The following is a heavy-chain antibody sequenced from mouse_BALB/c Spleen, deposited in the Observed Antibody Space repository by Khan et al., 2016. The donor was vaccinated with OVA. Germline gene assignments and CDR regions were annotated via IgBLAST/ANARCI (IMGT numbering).Heavy chain of an antibody. CDR2: ISYSGST. CDR3: ARYDYDYDGAFAY. CDR1: GDSITSGY. J-gene: IGHJ3*01. D-gene: IGHD2-4*01. Sequence: EVQLQESGPSLVKPPQTLSLTCSVTGDSITSGYWNWIRNFPGNKLEYMGYISYSGSTYYNPSLKSRISITRDTSKNQYYLQLNSVTTEDTATYYCARYDYDYDGAFAYWGQGTLVTVSA. V-gene: IGHV3-8*02.